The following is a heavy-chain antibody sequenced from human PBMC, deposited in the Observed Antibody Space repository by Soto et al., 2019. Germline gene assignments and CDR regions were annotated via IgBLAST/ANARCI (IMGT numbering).Heavy chain of an antibody. D-gene: IGHD2-15*01. CDR1: GYTFTSYA. Sequence: ASVKVSCKASGYTFTSYAMHWVRQAPGQRLEWMGWINAGNGNTKYSQKFQGRVTITRDTSASTAYMELSSLRSEDTAVYYCARGGGGGSWYSDFDYRGQGTLVTVSS. V-gene: IGHV1-3*01. CDR3: ARGGGGGSWYSDFDY. J-gene: IGHJ4*02. CDR2: INAGNGNT.